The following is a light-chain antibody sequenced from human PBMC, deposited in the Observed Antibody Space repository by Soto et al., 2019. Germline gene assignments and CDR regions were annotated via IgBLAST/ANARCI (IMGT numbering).Light chain of an antibody. V-gene: IGKV1-5*01. Sequence: DIQMTQSPSTLSASVGDRVTITCRASQSISSWLAWYQQKPGKAPKLLIYDASNLESGVPSRFSGSESGTEFTLTISSLQPDDFATYYCQQYHSYPITFGQGTRLETK. CDR1: QSISSW. CDR2: DAS. J-gene: IGKJ5*01. CDR3: QQYHSYPIT.